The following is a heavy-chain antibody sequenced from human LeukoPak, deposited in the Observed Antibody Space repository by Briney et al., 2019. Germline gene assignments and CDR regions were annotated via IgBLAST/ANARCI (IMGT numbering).Heavy chain of an antibody. CDR1: GGSLSAFF. D-gene: IGHD3-3*01. CDR2: LSSSGTT. Sequence: KTSEAPSLPCTVSGGSLSAFFWGWVREPPREGPGGIGRLSSSGTTNYNTSLKSRVTMSVDTSTNQLSLNLTSVTAADTAVYYCAREVSGSDYYRAYDYWGQGTLVTVSS. J-gene: IGHJ4*02. V-gene: IGHV4-4*07. CDR3: AREVSGSDYYRAYDY.